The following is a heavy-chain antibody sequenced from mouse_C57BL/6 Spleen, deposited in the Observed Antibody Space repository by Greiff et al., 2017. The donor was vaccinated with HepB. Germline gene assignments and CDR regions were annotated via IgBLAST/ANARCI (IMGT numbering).Heavy chain of an antibody. CDR2: IDPETGGT. CDR3: TRSGGYDYLDY. J-gene: IGHJ2*01. CDR1: GYTFTDYE. D-gene: IGHD2-3*01. V-gene: IGHV1-15*01. Sequence: QVQLKQSGAELVRPGASVTLSCKASGYTFTDYEMHWVKQTPVHGLEWIGAIDPETGGTAYNQKFKGKAILTADKSSSTAYMELRSLTSEDSAVYYCTRSGGYDYLDYWGQGTTLTVSS.